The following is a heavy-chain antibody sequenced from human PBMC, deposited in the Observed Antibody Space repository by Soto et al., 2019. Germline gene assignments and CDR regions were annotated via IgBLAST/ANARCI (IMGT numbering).Heavy chain of an antibody. CDR1: CCSNVLGYY. CDR2: IYHSGNT. D-gene: IGHD3-3*01. V-gene: IGHV4-38-2*01. J-gene: IGHJ5*02. CDR3: ARGYDFGSGYYRQYNWLDP. Sequence: SVTLSLTCAFSCCSNVLGYYWGWIREPPGKGLEWIGSIYHSGNTYYNPSLKRRVTMSVDTSENQFSPKLRSVTAPDTAVYSCARGYDFGSGYYRQYNWLDPWGQGTLVTVS.